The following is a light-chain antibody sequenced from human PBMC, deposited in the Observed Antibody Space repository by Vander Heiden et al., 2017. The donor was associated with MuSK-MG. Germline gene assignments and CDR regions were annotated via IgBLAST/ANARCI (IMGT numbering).Light chain of an antibody. J-gene: IGKJ1*01. CDR2: AAS. V-gene: IGKV1-39*01. Sequence: DIQMTQSPSSLSASVGDRVTITCRASQRISTYLNWYQQKPGKAPQLLIYAASSLQSGVPSRFSGSGSGTDFTLTISSLQPEDFATYYCKQSYSSPRTFGQGAKVEIK. CDR1: QRISTY. CDR3: KQSYSSPRT.